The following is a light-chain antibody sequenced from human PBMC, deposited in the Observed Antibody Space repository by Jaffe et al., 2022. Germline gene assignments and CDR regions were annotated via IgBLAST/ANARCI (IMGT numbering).Light chain of an antibody. Sequence: SYELTQPPSVSVSPGQTARITCSGDALPKKYPYWYQQKSGQAPVLVIYEDSKRPSGIPERFSGSSSGTMATLTISGAQVEDEADYYCYSTDSSGNLRVFGGGTKLTVL. CDR2: EDS. J-gene: IGLJ3*02. CDR3: YSTDSSGNLRV. CDR1: ALPKKY. V-gene: IGLV3-10*01.